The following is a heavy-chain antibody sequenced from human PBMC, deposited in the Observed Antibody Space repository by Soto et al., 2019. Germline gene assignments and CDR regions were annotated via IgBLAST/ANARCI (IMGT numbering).Heavy chain of an antibody. CDR3: ARRYGGNLDY. CDR2: IYSRGST. Sequence: QVQLQESGPGLVKPSETLSLTCTVSGGSISSYYWSWIRQPPGKGLEWIGYIYSRGSTNYNPSLXDXDXISXDPPKNQFSLKLSSVAAADTAVYDCARRYGGNLDYWGQGTLVTVSS. J-gene: IGHJ4*02. V-gene: IGHV4-59*08. D-gene: IGHD2-15*01. CDR1: GGSISSYY.